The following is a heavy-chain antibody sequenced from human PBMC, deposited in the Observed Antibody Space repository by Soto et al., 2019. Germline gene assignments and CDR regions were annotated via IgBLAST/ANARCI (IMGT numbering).Heavy chain of an antibody. CDR1: GGSISSYC. J-gene: IGHJ6*02. V-gene: IGHV4-59*08. CDR2: IYYSGST. Sequence: SSETLSLTCTVSGGSISSYCWSWIRQPPGKGLEWIGYIYYSGSTNYNPSLKSRVTISIDTSKNQFSLKLSSVTAADTAVYYCARGSDYYNYGMDVWGQGTTVTVSS. CDR3: ARGSDYYNYGMDV.